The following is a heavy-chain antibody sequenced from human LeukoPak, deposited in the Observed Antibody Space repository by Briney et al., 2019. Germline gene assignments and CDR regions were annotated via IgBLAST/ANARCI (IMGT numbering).Heavy chain of an antibody. CDR1: GFTFSSYS. CDR3: AISGSYPPFDY. J-gene: IGHJ4*02. Sequence: GGSLRPSCAASGFTFSSYSMNWVRQAPGKGLEWVSSISSSSSYIYYADSVKGRFTISRDNAKNSLYLQMNSLRAEDTAVYYCAISGSYPPFDYWGQGTLVTVSS. D-gene: IGHD1-26*01. V-gene: IGHV3-21*01. CDR2: ISSSSSYI.